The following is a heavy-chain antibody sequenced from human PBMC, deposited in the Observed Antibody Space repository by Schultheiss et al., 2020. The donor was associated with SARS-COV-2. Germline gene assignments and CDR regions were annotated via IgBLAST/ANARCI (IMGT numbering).Heavy chain of an antibody. J-gene: IGHJ4*02. CDR2: INHSGST. V-gene: IGHV4-34*01. CDR3: ARGGGCSSTSCYRPSAAVFDY. D-gene: IGHD2-2*02. Sequence: SQTLSLTCAVYGGSFSGYYWSWIRQPPGKGLEWIGEINHSGSTNYNPSLKSRVTISVDTSKNQFSLKLSSVTAADTAVYYCARGGGCSSTSCYRPSAAVFDYWGQGTLVTVSS. CDR1: GGSFSGYY.